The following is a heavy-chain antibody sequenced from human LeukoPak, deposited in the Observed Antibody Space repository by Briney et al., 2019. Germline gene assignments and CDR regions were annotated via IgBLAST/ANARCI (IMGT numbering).Heavy chain of an antibody. J-gene: IGHJ4*02. CDR1: GFTFDTYG. CDR2: ISHDGVDK. V-gene: IGHV3-30*18. CDR3: AKGGYCSATRCYVGKGMDD. Sequence: GGSLRLSCAPSGFTFDTYGMHSVRQAPGKGLEWVAFISHDGVDKYYADSVKGRFTISRDNSKNTVSLQVNSLRAEDTAAYYCAKGGYCSATRCYVGKGMDDWGQGTLVTVSS. D-gene: IGHD2-2*01.